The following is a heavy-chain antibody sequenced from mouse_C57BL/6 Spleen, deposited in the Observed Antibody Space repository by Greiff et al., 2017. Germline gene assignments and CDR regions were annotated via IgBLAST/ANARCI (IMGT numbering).Heavy chain of an antibody. CDR1: GYTFTDYY. V-gene: IGHV1-75*01. D-gene: IGHD1-1*01. Sequence: QVQLKESGPELVKPGASVKISCKASGYTFTDYYINWVKQRPGQGLEWIGWIFPGSGSTYYNEKFKGKATLTVDKSSSTAYMLLSSLTSEDSAVYFCARRDYYGSSFLLYFDYWGQGTTLTVSS. CDR3: ARRDYYGSSFLLYFDY. J-gene: IGHJ2*01. CDR2: IFPGSGST.